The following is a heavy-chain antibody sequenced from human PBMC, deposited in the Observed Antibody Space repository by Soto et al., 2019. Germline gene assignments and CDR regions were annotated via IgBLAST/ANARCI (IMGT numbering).Heavy chain of an antibody. CDR2: IYYSGST. D-gene: IGHD3-22*01. CDR1: GDSIGTFY. J-gene: IGHJ5*02. Sequence: SETLSLTCTVSGDSIGTFYWSWIRQPPGKGLEWIGYIYYSGSTNYNPSLKSRVTISVDTSNNQFSLKLSSVTAADTAVYYCARGGDDRRSWFDPWGQGTLVTVSS. V-gene: IGHV4-59*01. CDR3: ARGGDDRRSWFDP.